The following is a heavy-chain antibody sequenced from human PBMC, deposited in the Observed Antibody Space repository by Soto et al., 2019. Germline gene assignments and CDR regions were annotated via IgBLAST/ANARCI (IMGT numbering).Heavy chain of an antibody. V-gene: IGHV1-3*01. Sequence: AAVKVSCKTSGYTFTSYAMHWVRQAPGQRLEWMGWINAGNGNTKYSQKFQGRVTITRDTSASTAYMELSSLRSEDTAVYYCTRHAGLESSGYYSNWGQGTLVTVSS. CDR2: INAGNGNT. CDR3: TRHAGLESSGYYSN. J-gene: IGHJ4*02. CDR1: GYTFTSYA. D-gene: IGHD3-22*01.